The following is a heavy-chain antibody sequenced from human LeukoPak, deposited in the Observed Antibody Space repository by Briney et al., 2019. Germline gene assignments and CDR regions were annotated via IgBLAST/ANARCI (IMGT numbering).Heavy chain of an antibody. Sequence: PSETLSLTCTVSGGSISSSSYYWGWIRQPPGKGLEWIGSIYYSGSTYYNPSLKSRVTISVDTSKNQFSLKLSSVTAADTAVYYCARLDCSSTSCYYYYYYYMDVWGKGTTVTVSS. J-gene: IGHJ6*03. V-gene: IGHV4-39*01. CDR3: ARLDCSSTSCYYYYYYYMDV. CDR1: GGSISSSSYY. D-gene: IGHD2-2*01. CDR2: IYYSGST.